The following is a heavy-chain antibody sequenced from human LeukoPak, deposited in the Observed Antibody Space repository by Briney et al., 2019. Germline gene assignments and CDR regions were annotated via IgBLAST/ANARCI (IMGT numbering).Heavy chain of an antibody. CDR1: GYTFTDYY. J-gene: IGHJ6*02. Sequence: GASVKVSCKASGYTFTDYYIHWVRQAPGQGFEWMGWSNPRSGGASFAQNFQGRVTMTRDTSISTAYMELRGLTSDDTAVYCCARVVLSHPRRQEELSMDVWGQGTTVTVSS. D-gene: IGHD1-7*01. CDR3: ARVVLSHPRRQEELSMDV. CDR2: SNPRSGGA. V-gene: IGHV1-2*02.